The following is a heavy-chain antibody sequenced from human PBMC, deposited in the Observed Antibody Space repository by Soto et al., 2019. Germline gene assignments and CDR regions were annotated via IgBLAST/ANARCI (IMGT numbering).Heavy chain of an antibody. V-gene: IGHV4-39*01. CDR2: IYYSGST. J-gene: IGHJ4*02. CDR1: GGSIGRSSYY. CDR3: ARHEYYDYVCGSYGLADYYFEY. Sequence: SETLSLTCTVSGGSIGRSSYYWGGIRQPPGKGLEWIGSIYYSGSTYYNPSLKSRVTLSVDTSKNQFSLKLSSVTAADTAVYYCARHEYYDYVCGSYGLADYYFEYWGQGTLVTXSS. D-gene: IGHD3-16*01.